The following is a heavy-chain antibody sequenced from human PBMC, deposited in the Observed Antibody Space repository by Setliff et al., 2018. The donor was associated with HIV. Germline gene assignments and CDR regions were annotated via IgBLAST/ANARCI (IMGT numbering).Heavy chain of an antibody. CDR3: ARAGHYYDSSGTALDY. CDR2: IYPSGST. D-gene: IGHD3-22*01. J-gene: IGHJ4*02. CDR1: GGSIRSYY. V-gene: IGHV4-4*07. Sequence: SETLSLTCTVSGGSIRSYYWSWIRQPAGQGLEWIGRIYPSGSTNYNPSLKSRVTMSVDTSKNQFSLKLNSVTAADTAVYYCARAGHYYDSSGTALDYWGQGTLVTVSS.